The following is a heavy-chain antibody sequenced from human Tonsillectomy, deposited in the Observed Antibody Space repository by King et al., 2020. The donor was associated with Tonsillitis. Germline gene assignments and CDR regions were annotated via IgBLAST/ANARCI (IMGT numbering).Heavy chain of an antibody. CDR1: GFTLSGYG. Sequence: VQLVESGGGVVQPGRSLRLSCAASGFTLSGYGMHWVRQAPGKGLEWVAVISYDGSNKYYEDSVKGRFTISRDDSKSTLYLQMNSLRPEDTAVYYCAKDIRYCSSTTCYTEYYYYYMDV. CDR3: AKDIRYCSSTTCYTEYYYYYMDV. J-gene: IGHJ6*03. V-gene: IGHV3-30*18. D-gene: IGHD2-2*02. CDR2: ISYDGSNK.